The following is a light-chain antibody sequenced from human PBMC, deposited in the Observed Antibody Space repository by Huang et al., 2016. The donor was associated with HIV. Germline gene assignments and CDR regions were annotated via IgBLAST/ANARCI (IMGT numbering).Light chain of an antibody. CDR1: QGISSF. CDR3: QQRSNWPRT. CDR2: DDS. J-gene: IGKJ1*01. Sequence: LAPSERATLASRDSQGISSFLYWDQQKSGQATGLLIYDDSNQANGIPARFSGSGYGTDFTLTINSLEPEDFAVYYCQQRSNWPRTFGQGTKVEIK. V-gene: IGKV3-11*01.